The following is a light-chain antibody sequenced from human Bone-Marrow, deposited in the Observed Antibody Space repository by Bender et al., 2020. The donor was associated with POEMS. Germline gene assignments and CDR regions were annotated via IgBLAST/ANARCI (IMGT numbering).Light chain of an antibody. Sequence: QSALTQPASVSGSPGQPITITCIGSNNDVGRYNLVSWYQQHPDKAPKVMIYEVTKRPSGVSNRSSAAKIGNMASLTISRLQTEDEADYYCCAYNYSGPWVFGGGAPLAV. J-gene: IGLJ3*02. CDR1: NNDVGRYNL. CDR3: CAYNYSGPWV. CDR2: EVT. V-gene: IGLV2-23*02.